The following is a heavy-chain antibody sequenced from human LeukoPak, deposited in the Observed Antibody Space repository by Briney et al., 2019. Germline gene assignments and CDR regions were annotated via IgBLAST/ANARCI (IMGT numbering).Heavy chain of an antibody. CDR3: AREDYDSSGYYSDAFDI. J-gene: IGHJ3*02. CDR1: GYTFSDHD. Sequence: ASVKVSCKASGYTFSDHDVNWVRQAPGQGLEWMGWINTKTGNPTYAQGFTGRFVFSLDTSVSTAYLQISSLKAEDTAVYYCAREDYDSSGYYSDAFDIWGQGTMVTVSS. V-gene: IGHV7-4-1*02. D-gene: IGHD3-22*01. CDR2: INTKTGNP.